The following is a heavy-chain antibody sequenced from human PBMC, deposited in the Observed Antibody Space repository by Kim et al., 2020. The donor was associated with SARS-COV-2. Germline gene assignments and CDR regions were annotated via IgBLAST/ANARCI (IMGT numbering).Heavy chain of an antibody. CDR2: ISYDGSNK. CDR1: GFTFSSYG. J-gene: IGHJ4*02. Sequence: GGSLRLSCAASGFTFSSYGMHWVRQAPGKGLEWVAVISYDGSNKYYADSVKGRFTISRDNSKNTLYLQMNSLRAEDTAVYYCAKGAEMAAAGTLDYWGQGTLVTVSS. V-gene: IGHV3-30*18. D-gene: IGHD6-13*01. CDR3: AKGAEMAAAGTLDY.